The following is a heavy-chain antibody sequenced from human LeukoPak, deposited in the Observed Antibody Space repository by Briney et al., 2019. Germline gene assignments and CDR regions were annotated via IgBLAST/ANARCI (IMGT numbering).Heavy chain of an antibody. CDR2: IYYSGTT. V-gene: IGHV4-39*01. CDR3: ARPKVGATRGFDY. CDR1: GGSISSSSYY. D-gene: IGHD1-26*01. J-gene: IGHJ4*02. Sequence: SETLSLTCTVSGGSISSSSYYWGWIRQPPGKGLEWIGSIYYSGTTYYNPSLKSRVTISVDTSKNQFSLTLTSLTAADTAVYYCARPKVGATRGFDYWDQGTLVTVSS.